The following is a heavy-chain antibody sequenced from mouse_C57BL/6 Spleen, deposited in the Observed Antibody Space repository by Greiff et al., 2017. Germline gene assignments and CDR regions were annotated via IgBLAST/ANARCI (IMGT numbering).Heavy chain of an antibody. CDR3: ARGVTTRVSFDY. CDR1: GYAFSSYW. D-gene: IGHD2-2*01. CDR2: LYPGDGDT. Sequence: QVQLQQSGAELVKPGASVKISCKASGYAFSSYWMNWVKQRPGKGLEWIGQLYPGDGDTNYNGKFKGEATLTADKSSSPAYMQLSSLTSEDSAVYFCARGVTTRVSFDYWGQGTTLTVSS. J-gene: IGHJ2*01. V-gene: IGHV1-80*01.